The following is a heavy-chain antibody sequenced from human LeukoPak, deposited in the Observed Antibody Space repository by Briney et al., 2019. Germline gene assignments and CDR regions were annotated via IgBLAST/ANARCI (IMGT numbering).Heavy chain of an antibody. V-gene: IGHV3-23*01. CDR3: AKDYYGILTGYYDYYYYYGMDV. Sequence: PGGSLRLSCVASGFTSSSYAMSWVRQAPGKGLEWVSAISGSGGSTYYADSVKGRFTISRENSKNTLYLQMNGLRAEDTAGYYCAKDYYGILTGYYDYYYYYGMDVWGQGTTVTVSS. CDR1: GFTSSSYA. D-gene: IGHD3-9*01. CDR2: ISGSGGST. J-gene: IGHJ6*02.